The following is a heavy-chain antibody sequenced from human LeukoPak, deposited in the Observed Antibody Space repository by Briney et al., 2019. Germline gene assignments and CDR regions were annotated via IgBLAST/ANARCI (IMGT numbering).Heavy chain of an antibody. CDR2: IIPIFGTA. CDR1: GGTFTSYA. D-gene: IGHD3-3*01. Sequence: GASVKVSCKASGGTFTSYAISWVRQAPGQGLEWMGGIIPIFGTANYAQKFQGRVTITADESPSTASMELSSLRSEDTAVYYCARVGLGRGDDFWRGGLFDYWGQGTLVTVSS. CDR3: ARVGLGRGDDFWRGGLFDY. V-gene: IGHV1-69*13. J-gene: IGHJ4*02.